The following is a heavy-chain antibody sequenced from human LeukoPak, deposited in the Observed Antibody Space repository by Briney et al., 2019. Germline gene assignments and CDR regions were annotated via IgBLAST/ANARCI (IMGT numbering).Heavy chain of an antibody. Sequence: GGSLRLSCAASGFTFSSYAMHWVRQAPGKGLEWVAVISYDGSNKYYADSVKGRFTISRDNSKNTLYLQMNSLRAEDTAVYYCARDLWFGEVGPNWFDPWGQGTLVTVSS. V-gene: IGHV3-30-3*01. CDR1: GFTFSSYA. CDR2: ISYDGSNK. CDR3: ARDLWFGEVGPNWFDP. J-gene: IGHJ5*02. D-gene: IGHD3-10*01.